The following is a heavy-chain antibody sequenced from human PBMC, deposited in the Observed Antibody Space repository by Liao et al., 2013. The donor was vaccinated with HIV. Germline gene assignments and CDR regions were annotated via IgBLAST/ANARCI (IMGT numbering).Heavy chain of an antibody. Sequence: HVQLQESGPGLVKPSETLSLTCTVSGGSIRSYYWSWIRQPPGKGLEWIGYIYYSGSTNYNPSLKSRVTISVDASRNQFSLKLSSVTAADTAIYYCARAGVXGRGTDDNWFDPWGQGTLVTVSS. CDR3: ARAGVXGRGTDDNWFDP. CDR1: GGSIRSYY. V-gene: IGHV4-59*01. D-gene: IGHD6-13*01. CDR2: IYYSGST. J-gene: IGHJ5*02.